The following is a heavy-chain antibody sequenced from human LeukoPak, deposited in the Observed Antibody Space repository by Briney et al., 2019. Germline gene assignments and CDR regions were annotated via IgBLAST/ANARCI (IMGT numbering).Heavy chain of an antibody. J-gene: IGHJ4*02. CDR3: ARDRDDSSGYYRGTVFDY. Sequence: ASVKVSCKASGYTFTGYYMHWVRQAPGQGLEWMGWINANSGGTNYAQKFQGRVTMTRDTSISTAYMELSRLRSDDTAVYYCARDRDDSSGYYRGTVFDYWGQETLVTVSS. CDR1: GYTFTGYY. V-gene: IGHV1-2*02. CDR2: INANSGGT. D-gene: IGHD3-22*01.